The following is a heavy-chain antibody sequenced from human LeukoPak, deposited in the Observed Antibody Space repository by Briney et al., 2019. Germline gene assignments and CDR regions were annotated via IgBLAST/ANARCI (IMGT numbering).Heavy chain of an antibody. CDR3: ARGVGYYMDV. J-gene: IGHJ6*03. CDR2: INHSGST. Sequence: PSETLSLTCAVYGGSFSGYYWSWIRQPPGKGLEWIGEINHSGSTNYNPSLKSRVTISVDTSKNQFSLKLSSVTAADTAVYYCARGVGYYMDVWGKGTTVTISS. CDR1: GGSFSGYY. V-gene: IGHV4-34*01.